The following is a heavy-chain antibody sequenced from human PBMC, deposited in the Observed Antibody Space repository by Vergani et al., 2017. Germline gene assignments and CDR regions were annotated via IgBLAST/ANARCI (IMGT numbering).Heavy chain of an antibody. CDR1: GDSISSGDYY. CDR2: IYYSGST. V-gene: IGHV4-30-4*08. CDR3: ARAIKGSSGPHYFDY. Sequence: QVQLQESGPGLVKPSQTLSLTCTVSGDSISSGDYYWSWIRQPPGKGLEWIGYIYYSGSTYYNPSLKSRVTISVDTSKNQFSLKLSSVTAADTAVYYCARAIKGSSGPHYFDYWGQGTLVTVSS. J-gene: IGHJ4*02. D-gene: IGHD6-19*01.